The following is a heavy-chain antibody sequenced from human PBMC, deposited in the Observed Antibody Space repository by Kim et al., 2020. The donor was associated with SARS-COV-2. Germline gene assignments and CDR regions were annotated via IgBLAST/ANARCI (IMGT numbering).Heavy chain of an antibody. CDR1: GFTFSDYY. Sequence: GGSLRLSCGASGFTFSDYYMTWIRQAPGKGLEWLSYISSSGSYIVYAESVKGRFSISRDNAKKSLYLQMNSPRAEDTAVYYCARVSSGSSSWYWFDAWG. CDR3: ARVSSGSSSWYWFDA. V-gene: IGHV3-11*05. CDR2: ISSSGSYI. D-gene: IGHD6-13*01. J-gene: IGHJ5*01.